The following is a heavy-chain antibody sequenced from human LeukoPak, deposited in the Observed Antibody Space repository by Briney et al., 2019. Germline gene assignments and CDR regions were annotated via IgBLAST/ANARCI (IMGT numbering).Heavy chain of an antibody. Sequence: SGTLSLTCAVYGGSFSGYYWSWIRQPPGKGLEWIGEINHSGSTNYNPSLKSRVTISVDTSKNQFSLKLSSVTAADTAVYYCARGIDLGRYDYVWGSYHFDYWGQGTLVTVSS. CDR1: GGSFSGYY. CDR2: INHSGST. D-gene: IGHD3-16*01. V-gene: IGHV4-34*01. CDR3: ARGIDLGRYDYVWGSYHFDY. J-gene: IGHJ4*02.